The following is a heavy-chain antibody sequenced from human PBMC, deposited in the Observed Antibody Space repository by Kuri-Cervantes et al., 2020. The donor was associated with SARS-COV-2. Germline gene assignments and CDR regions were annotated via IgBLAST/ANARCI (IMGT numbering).Heavy chain of an antibody. CDR2: IYYSGST. V-gene: IGHV4-59*01. CDR1: GGSISSYY. CDR3: ARGKITIFGEKSFDI. J-gene: IGHJ3*02. Sequence: SETLSLTCTVSGGSISSYYWSWIRRPPGKGLEWIGYIYYSGSTNYNPSLKSRVTISINTSNNQFSLKLSSVTAADTAVYYCARGKITIFGEKSFDIWGQGTMVTVSS. D-gene: IGHD3-3*01.